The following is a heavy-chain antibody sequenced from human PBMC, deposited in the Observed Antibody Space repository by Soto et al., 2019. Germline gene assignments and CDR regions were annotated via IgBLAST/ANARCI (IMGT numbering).Heavy chain of an antibody. Sequence: QVQLVQSGAEVKKPGASVKVSCKASGYTFTSYGLHWVRQAPGQRLEWMGWINAGNGNTKYSQKFQGRVTITGDTSESTAYMELSSLRSEDTAVYYCARVGNILNWFDPWGQGSLVTVSS. CDR1: GYTFTSYG. V-gene: IGHV1-3*01. J-gene: IGHJ5*02. CDR3: ARVGNILNWFDP. CDR2: INAGNGNT.